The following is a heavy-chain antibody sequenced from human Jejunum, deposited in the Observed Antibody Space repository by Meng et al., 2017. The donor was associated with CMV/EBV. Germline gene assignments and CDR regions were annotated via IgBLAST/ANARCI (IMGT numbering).Heavy chain of an antibody. CDR2: INTNTGNP. Sequence: CKNSGYSFITYGINWVRQAPGQRLEWMGWINTNTGNPTYAQDFTGRFVFSLDTSVSTTYLQINSLRTEDSAVYYCTRGDGDHSSKFDYWGQGTLVTVSS. CDR1: GYSFITYG. D-gene: IGHD5-24*01. CDR3: TRGDGDHSSKFDY. J-gene: IGHJ4*02. V-gene: IGHV7-4-1*02.